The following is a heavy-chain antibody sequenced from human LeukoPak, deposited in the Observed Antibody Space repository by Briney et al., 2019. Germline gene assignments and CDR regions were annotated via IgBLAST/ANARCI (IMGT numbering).Heavy chain of an antibody. V-gene: IGHV3-30*18. J-gene: IGHJ4*02. Sequence: GRSLRLSCAASGFTFSSYGMHWVRQAPGKGLEWVAVISYDGSNKYYADSVKGRFTISRDNSKNTLYLQMNSLRAEDTAVYYCAKDRRGYCSGGSCYFGDYWGQGTLVTVSS. D-gene: IGHD2-15*01. CDR3: AKDRRGYCSGGSCYFGDY. CDR2: ISYDGSNK. CDR1: GFTFSSYG.